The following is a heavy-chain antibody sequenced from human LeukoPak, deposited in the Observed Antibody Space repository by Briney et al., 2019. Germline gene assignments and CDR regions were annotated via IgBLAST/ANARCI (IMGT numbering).Heavy chain of an antibody. D-gene: IGHD5-24*01. CDR3: ATSTGYRSTWGAFDI. CDR1: GHTFSGYY. Sequence: GASVKVSCLSSGHTFSGYYMHWIRQPPAQGLDCMAWMNSRADFADYAQKFLGRVILTGDTSNSAYMELTSLISDDTAVYYCATSTGYRSTWGAFDIWGQGTTVIVSS. V-gene: IGHV1-2*02. CDR2: MNSRADFA. J-gene: IGHJ3*02.